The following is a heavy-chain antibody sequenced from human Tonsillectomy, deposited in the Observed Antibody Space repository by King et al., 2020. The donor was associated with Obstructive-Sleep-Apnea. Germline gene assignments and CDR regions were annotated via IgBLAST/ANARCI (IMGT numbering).Heavy chain of an antibody. V-gene: IGHV3-9*01. D-gene: IGHD1-1*01. J-gene: IGHJ6*02. CDR3: TKDRGGSNWNDYYGMDV. Sequence: EVQLVESGGGLVQPGRSLRLSCAASGFTFDEYPMHWVRQAPGKGLEWVSGISRNSGRLTYADSVKGRFTISRDNAKNSLYLQMDSLRPEDTALYYCTKDRGGSNWNDYYGMDVWGQGTTVTVSS. CDR2: ISRNSGRL. CDR1: GFTFDEYP.